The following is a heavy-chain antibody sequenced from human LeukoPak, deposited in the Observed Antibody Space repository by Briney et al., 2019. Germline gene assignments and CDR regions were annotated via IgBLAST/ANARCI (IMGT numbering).Heavy chain of an antibody. CDR2: ISSSSSYI. D-gene: IGHD1-26*01. J-gene: IGHJ4*02. Sequence: GGSLRLSCAASGFTFSSYSMNWVRQAPGKGLEWVSSISSSSSYIYYADSVKGRFTISRDNAKNSLYLQMNSLRAEDTAVYYCARESIVGAILFDYWGQGTLVTVSS. CDR1: GFTFSSYS. CDR3: ARESIVGAILFDY. V-gene: IGHV3-21*01.